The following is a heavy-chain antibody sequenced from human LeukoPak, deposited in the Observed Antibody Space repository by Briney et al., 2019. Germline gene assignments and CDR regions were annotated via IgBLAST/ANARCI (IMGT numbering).Heavy chain of an antibody. CDR2: ISAYNGNT. CDR1: GYTFTSYG. Sequence: GASVKVSCKASGYTFTSYGISWVRQAPGQGLEWMGWISAYNGNTNYAQKLQGRVTMTTDTSTSTAYMELRSLRSDDTAVYYCARDRSPYSSVALGNDYWGQGTLVTVSS. D-gene: IGHD6-19*01. J-gene: IGHJ4*02. V-gene: IGHV1-18*01. CDR3: ARDRSPYSSVALGNDY.